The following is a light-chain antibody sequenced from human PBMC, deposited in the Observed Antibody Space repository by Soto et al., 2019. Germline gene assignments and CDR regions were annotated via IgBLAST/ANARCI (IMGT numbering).Light chain of an antibody. J-gene: IGKJ5*01. V-gene: IGKV3-11*01. Sequence: EIVLTQSPATLSLSPGERVTLSCRASQSVSSSLAWYQQKPGQPPRLLIYDVSNRATGIPARFSGSGSGTGFTLTITSLEPEDFAVYFCHQRYNWPRVTFGQGTRLEI. CDR1: QSVSSS. CDR3: HQRYNWPRVT. CDR2: DVS.